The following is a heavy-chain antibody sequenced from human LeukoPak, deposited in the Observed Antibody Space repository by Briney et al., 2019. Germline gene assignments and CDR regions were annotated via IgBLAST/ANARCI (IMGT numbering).Heavy chain of an antibody. Sequence: GGSLRLSCAASGFTFSSYGMSWVRQAPGKGLEWVSAISGSGGSTYYADSVKGRFTISRDNSKNTLYLQMNSLRAEDTAVYYCAKGAVIRSSWFIDYWGQGTLVTVSS. V-gene: IGHV3-23*01. CDR3: AKGAVIRSSWFIDY. D-gene: IGHD6-13*01. CDR2: ISGSGGST. J-gene: IGHJ4*02. CDR1: GFTFSSYG.